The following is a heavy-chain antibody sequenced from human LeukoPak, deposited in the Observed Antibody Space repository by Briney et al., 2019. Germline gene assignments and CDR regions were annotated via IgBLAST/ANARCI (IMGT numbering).Heavy chain of an antibody. CDR1: GYTFTSYG. Sequence: ASVKVSCKASGYTFTSYGISWVRQAPGQGLEWMGWISAYNGNTNYAQKLQGRVTMTTDTSTSTAYMELRSLRSDDTAVYYCATWTGTFGLYYYYMDVWGKGTTVTVSS. CDR3: ATWTGTFGLYYYYMDV. V-gene: IGHV1-18*01. J-gene: IGHJ6*03. D-gene: IGHD1-1*01. CDR2: ISAYNGNT.